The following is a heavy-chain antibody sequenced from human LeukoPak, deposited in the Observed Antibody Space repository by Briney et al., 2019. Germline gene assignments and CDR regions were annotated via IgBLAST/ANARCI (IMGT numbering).Heavy chain of an antibody. CDR1: GFTFSSYA. J-gene: IGHJ4*02. Sequence: PGGSLRLSCAASGFTFSSYAMSWVRQAPGKGLEWVSAISGSGGSTYYADSVKGRFTISRDNSKNTLYLQMSSLRAEDTAVYYCARGRKTYYYDSSRDYYFDYWGQGTLVTVSS. V-gene: IGHV3-23*01. D-gene: IGHD3-22*01. CDR2: ISGSGGST. CDR3: ARGRKTYYYDSSRDYYFDY.